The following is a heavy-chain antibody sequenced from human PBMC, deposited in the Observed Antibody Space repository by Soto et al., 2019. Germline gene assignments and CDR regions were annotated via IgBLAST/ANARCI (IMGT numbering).Heavy chain of an antibody. CDR2: ISWNSGSI. J-gene: IGHJ4*02. Sequence: DVQLVESGGGLVQPGRSLRLSCAASGFTFDDYAMHWVRQAPGKGLAWVSGISWNSGSIGYADSVKGRFTISRDNAKNSLYLQMNSLRAEDTALYYCAKAGGSTSHYYFDYWGQGTLVTVSS. D-gene: IGHD2-2*01. CDR1: GFTFDDYA. CDR3: AKAGGSTSHYYFDY. V-gene: IGHV3-9*01.